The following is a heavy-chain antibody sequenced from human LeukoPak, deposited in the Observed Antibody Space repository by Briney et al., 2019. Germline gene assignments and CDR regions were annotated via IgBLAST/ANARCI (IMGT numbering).Heavy chain of an antibody. Sequence: GRSLRLSCAASGFTFSDYGIHWVRLAPGKGLEWVGVTSSDGSNKFYADSVKGRFTVSRDNSKNTLYLQMNSLRAEGTAVYYCAREGSSWYYYYYGMDVWGQGTTVTVSS. D-gene: IGHD6-13*01. V-gene: IGHV3-30*05. CDR1: GFTFSDYG. J-gene: IGHJ6*02. CDR3: AREGSSWYYYYYGMDV. CDR2: TSSDGSNK.